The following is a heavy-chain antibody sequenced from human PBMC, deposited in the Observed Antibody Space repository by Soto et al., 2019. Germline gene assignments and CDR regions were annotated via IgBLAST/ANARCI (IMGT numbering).Heavy chain of an antibody. J-gene: IGHJ6*02. CDR3: ARESLVVFGEGSYGMDV. CDR2: INHSGST. V-gene: IGHV4-34*01. D-gene: IGHD3-10*01. CDR1: GGSFSGYY. Sequence: SDTMSLSSAVYGGSFSGYYCSLIRQPPGKGLEWIGEINHSGSTNYNPSLKSRVTISVDTSKNQFSLKLSSVTAADTAVYYCARESLVVFGEGSYGMDVWGQGTTVTVSS.